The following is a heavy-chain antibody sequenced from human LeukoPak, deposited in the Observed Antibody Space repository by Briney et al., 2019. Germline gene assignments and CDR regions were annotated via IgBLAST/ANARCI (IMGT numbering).Heavy chain of an antibody. Sequence: GGSLRLSCAASGFTFTKCAMSWVRQAPGKGLEWVANIKVDGSERYYGVSAKGRFTISRDNSKNALFVQMNNLQAEDTAVYYCARERTTFGSRGFVFDSWGQGTMVAVSS. J-gene: IGHJ3*02. CDR1: GFTFTKCA. CDR2: IKVDGSER. D-gene: IGHD3-10*01. V-gene: IGHV3-7*01. CDR3: ARERTTFGSRGFVFDS.